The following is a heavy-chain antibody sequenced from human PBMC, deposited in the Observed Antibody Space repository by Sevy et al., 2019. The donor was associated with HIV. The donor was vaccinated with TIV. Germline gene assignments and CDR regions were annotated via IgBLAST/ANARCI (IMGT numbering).Heavy chain of an antibody. CDR3: AVNYGSGINYGFDI. D-gene: IGHD3-10*01. CDR2: INPNSGGT. CDR1: GYTFTGYY. J-gene: IGHJ3*02. Sequence: ASVKVSCKASGYTFTGYYMHWVRQAPGQGLEWMGRINPNSGGTNYAQKFQGRVTMTRDTSISTAYMELGSLRSDDTAVYYCAVNYGSGINYGFDIWGQGTMVTVSS. V-gene: IGHV1-2*06.